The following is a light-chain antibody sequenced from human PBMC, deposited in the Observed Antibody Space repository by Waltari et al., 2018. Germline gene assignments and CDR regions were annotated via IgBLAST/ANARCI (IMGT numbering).Light chain of an antibody. V-gene: IGKV2-28*01. CDR2: VGS. CDR3: MQALETWT. CDR1: QRLRPSNGHKY. J-gene: IGKJ1*01. Sequence: SQRLRPSNGHKYLDCDVQKPGQSLQLLIYVGSHRDAGVPDRFSGSGSGTDFTLKISRVDAEDVGIYFCMQALETWTFGQGTKVEIK.